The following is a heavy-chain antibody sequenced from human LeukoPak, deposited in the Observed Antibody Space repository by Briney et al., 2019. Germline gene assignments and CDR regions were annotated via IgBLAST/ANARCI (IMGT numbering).Heavy chain of an antibody. J-gene: IGHJ4*02. D-gene: IGHD2-21*02. CDR1: GYTFTGYY. CDR2: INPNSGGT. V-gene: IGHV1-2*06. CDR3: ATAKWGCGGDCYSMVDY. Sequence: ASVKVSCKASGYTFTGYYMHWVRQAPGQGLEWMGRINPNSGGTNYAQKFQGRVTMTRDTSISTAYMELSRLRSDDTAVYYCATAKWGCGGDCYSMVDYWGQGTLVTVSS.